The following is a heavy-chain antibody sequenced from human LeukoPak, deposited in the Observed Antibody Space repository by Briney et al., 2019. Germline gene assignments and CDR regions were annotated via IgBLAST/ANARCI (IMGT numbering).Heavy chain of an antibody. Sequence: PSETLSLTCTVSGGSISSYYWSWIRQPPGKGLEWIGYIYYSGSTNYNPSLKSRVTISVDTSKNQFSLKLSSVTAADTAVYYCARGGYDYVWGSYRPGDAFDIWGQGTKVTVSS. J-gene: IGHJ3*02. CDR3: ARGGYDYVWGSYRPGDAFDI. V-gene: IGHV4-59*01. D-gene: IGHD3-16*02. CDR2: IYYSGST. CDR1: GGSISSYY.